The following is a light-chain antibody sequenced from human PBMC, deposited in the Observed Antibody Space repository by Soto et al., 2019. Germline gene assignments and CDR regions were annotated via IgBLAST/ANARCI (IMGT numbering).Light chain of an antibody. CDR1: NSNIGSFYD. V-gene: IGLV1-40*01. Sequence: QYVLTQPPSVSGAPGQRVTIPCTGSNSNIGSFYDVHWYQQLPGTVPKLLIYGDNNRPSGVPDRFSGSKSGTSASLAITGLQAEDEADYYCQSYDNSLSHVVFGGGTKVTVL. J-gene: IGLJ2*01. CDR3: QSYDNSLSHVV. CDR2: GDN.